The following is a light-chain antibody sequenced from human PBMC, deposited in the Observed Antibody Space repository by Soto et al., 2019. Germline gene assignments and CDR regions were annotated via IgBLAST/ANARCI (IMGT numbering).Light chain of an antibody. CDR3: HQYGSSPPYT. Sequence: EVVLTQSPGTLSLSPWERATLSCRASQSIINNYLAWYQQRPGQAPRLLIYGSSDRATGIPGRFSGSGSGTDFTLTISRLEPEDFAVYYCHQYGSSPPYTFGQGTKVEI. CDR2: GSS. J-gene: IGKJ2*01. CDR1: QSIINNY. V-gene: IGKV3-20*01.